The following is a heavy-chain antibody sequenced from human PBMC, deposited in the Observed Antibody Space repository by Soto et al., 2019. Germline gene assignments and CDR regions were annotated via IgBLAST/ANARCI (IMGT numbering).Heavy chain of an antibody. CDR1: GFNVSTTY. V-gene: IGHV3-53*01. J-gene: IGHJ4*02. Sequence: PGGSLRLACAASGFNVSTTYMTWVRQAPGKGLEWVSVIYSGGTTYYADSVKGRFIISRDKFKNTLYLQMNNLRAEDTALYYCARGSGSLYYFHYSGQGTLVTVSS. CDR3: ARGSGSLYYFHY. CDR2: IYSGGTT. D-gene: IGHD1-26*01.